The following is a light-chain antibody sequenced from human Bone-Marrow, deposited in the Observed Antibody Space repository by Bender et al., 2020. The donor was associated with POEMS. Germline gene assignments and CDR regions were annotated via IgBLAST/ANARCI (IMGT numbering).Light chain of an antibody. J-gene: IGLJ3*02. CDR1: SGDIGNYNL. CDR3: CSYTSGRTWV. CDR2: EAN. V-gene: IGLV2-23*01. Sequence: QSALSQPASVSGSPGQSITISCTGTSGDIGNYNLVSWFQHHPGKVPKLLIYEANQRPSGVSNRFSASKSGNTASLTISGLQAEDEADYYCCSYTSGRTWVFGGGTKLTVL.